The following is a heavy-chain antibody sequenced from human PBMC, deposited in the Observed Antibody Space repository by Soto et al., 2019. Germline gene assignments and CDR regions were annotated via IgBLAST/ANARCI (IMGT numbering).Heavy chain of an antibody. V-gene: IGHV4-61*01. CDR1: GGSVSSGNYF. CDR2: IHSSGST. Sequence: SETLSLTCTVSGGSVSSGNYFWSWIRQPPGKGLEWIGYIHSSGSTNYNPSLKSRVTISADTSRNQFSLRLTSVTAADTAVYYCAILTRPTAVTTAFRGGYGLDVWGQGTTVTVSS. D-gene: IGHD4-17*01. CDR3: AILTRPTAVTTAFRGGYGLDV. J-gene: IGHJ6*02.